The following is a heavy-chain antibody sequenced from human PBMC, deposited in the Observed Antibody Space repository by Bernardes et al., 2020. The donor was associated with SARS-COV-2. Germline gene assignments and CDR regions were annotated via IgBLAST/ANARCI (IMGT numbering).Heavy chain of an antibody. D-gene: IGHD4-17*01. Sequence: GSLRLSCAVSGFTVSSKYMNWVRKAPGKGLEWVSVIQSGGYTNYADSVKGRFTVSRDTSENTVSLQMNSLRAEDTAVYYCARGLRWAFDYWGQGTLVSVSS. J-gene: IGHJ4*02. CDR1: GFTVSSKY. CDR3: ARGLRWAFDY. CDR2: IQSGGYT. V-gene: IGHV3-53*01.